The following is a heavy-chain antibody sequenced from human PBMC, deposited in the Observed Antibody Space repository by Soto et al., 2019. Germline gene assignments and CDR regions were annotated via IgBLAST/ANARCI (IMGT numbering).Heavy chain of an antibody. V-gene: IGHV1-2*02. CDR1: GYTFTAYY. D-gene: IGHD3-10*01. CDR3: ARNMDYYYGPGSGNGHGF. Sequence: QVQLVQSGAELKEPGDSVRVSCEASGYTFTAYYIHWVRQAPGQGLEWMGWINPRFGDTSYAQDFQGRVSMTRDTSISTVYMELSRLTSDDTAIYYGARNMDYYYGPGSGNGHGFWGQGTTVPVFS. CDR2: INPRFGDT. J-gene: IGHJ6*02.